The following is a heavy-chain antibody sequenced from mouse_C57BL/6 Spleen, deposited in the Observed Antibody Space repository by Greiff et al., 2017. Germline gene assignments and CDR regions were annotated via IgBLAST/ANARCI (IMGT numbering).Heavy chain of an antibody. J-gene: IGHJ1*03. D-gene: IGHD2-4*01. CDR2: ISGGGGNT. CDR1: GFTFSSYT. V-gene: IGHV5-9*01. Sequence: EVQGVESGGGLVKPGGSLKLSCAASGFTFSSYTMSWVRQTPEKRLEWVATISGGGGNTYYPDSVKGRFTISRDNAKNTLYLQMSSLRSEDTALYYCARHYDYYWYFDVWGTGTTVTVSS. CDR3: ARHYDYYWYFDV.